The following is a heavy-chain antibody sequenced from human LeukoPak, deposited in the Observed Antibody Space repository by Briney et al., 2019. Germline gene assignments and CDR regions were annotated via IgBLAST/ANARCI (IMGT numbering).Heavy chain of an antibody. Sequence: PGRSLRPSRAAAGFSVSSNYMDWVRQAAGKGLGWVSVIYSGASTYSRASVRGRFTISRDNSKNTVYLQMNSLRAEDTAIYYWAREARRSGSFDYWGQGTLVTVSS. CDR2: IYSGAST. CDR1: GFSVSSNY. D-gene: IGHD6-19*01. CDR3: AREARRSGSFDY. V-gene: IGHV3-53*01. J-gene: IGHJ4*02.